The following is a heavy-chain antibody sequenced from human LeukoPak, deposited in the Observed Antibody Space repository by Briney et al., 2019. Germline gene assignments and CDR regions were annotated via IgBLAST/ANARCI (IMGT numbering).Heavy chain of an antibody. D-gene: IGHD1-1*01. CDR3: ASRGLRLERPSGGRFYYYGMDV. V-gene: IGHV3-21*01. J-gene: IGHJ6*02. CDR2: ISTSSTYV. Sequence: GGSLRLSCEGSGFSFSSYSMNWVRQAPGKGLEWVSSISTSSTYVYYADSVKGRFTISRDNAKSSLYLQMHSLRAEDTAVYYCASRGLRLERPSGGRFYYYGMDVWGHGTTVTVSS. CDR1: GFSFSSYS.